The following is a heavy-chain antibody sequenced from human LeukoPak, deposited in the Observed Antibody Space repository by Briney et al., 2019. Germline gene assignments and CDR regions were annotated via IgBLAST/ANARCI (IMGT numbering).Heavy chain of an antibody. J-gene: IGHJ3*02. CDR3: ARPVPITMVREAMGYAFDI. CDR1: GGSISSSSYY. V-gene: IGHV4-39*07. D-gene: IGHD3-10*01. CDR2: IYYSGST. Sequence: SETLSLTCTVSGGSISSSSYYWGWIRQPPGRGLEWIGSIYYSGSTYYNPSLKSRVTISVDTSKNQFSLKLSSVTAADTAVYYCARPVPITMVREAMGYAFDIWGQGTMVTVSS.